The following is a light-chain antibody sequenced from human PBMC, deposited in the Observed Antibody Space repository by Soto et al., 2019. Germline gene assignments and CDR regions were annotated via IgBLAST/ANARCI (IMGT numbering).Light chain of an antibody. V-gene: IGKV3-15*01. J-gene: IGKJ5*01. Sequence: EIVFTQSPATLSVSPGERATLSCRASQSVSSNLAWYQQKPGQAPRLLIYGASTRATGIPARFSGSGSGTEFTLTISSLQSEDFAVYYCQQYNNWITFGQGTRLEIK. CDR3: QQYNNWIT. CDR2: GAS. CDR1: QSVSSN.